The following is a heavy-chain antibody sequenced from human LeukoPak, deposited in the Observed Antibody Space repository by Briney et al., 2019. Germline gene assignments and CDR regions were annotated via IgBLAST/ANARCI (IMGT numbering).Heavy chain of an antibody. CDR3: AKGNLQLGQDACDI. D-gene: IGHD5-18*01. Sequence: GGSLRLSCAASGFSLSGNAVCWVRQAPGKRPEWVAGIGPDDATFYPASVRGRFTISRDTSQNTMYLQMNSLRAEDTALYYYAKGNLQLGQDACDIWGQGTMVTVSS. J-gene: IGHJ3*02. CDR1: GFSLSGNA. CDR2: IGPDDAT. V-gene: IGHV3-23*01.